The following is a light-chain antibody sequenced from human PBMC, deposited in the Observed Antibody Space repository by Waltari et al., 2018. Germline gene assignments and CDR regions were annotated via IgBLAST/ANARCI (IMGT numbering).Light chain of an antibody. V-gene: IGLV2-18*02. CDR2: EVS. CDR1: SSDVGSYNR. J-gene: IGLJ2*01. CDR3: SSYTSSNSVV. Sequence: QSALTQPPSVSGSPGQSVTISCTGTSSDVGSYNRVSWYQQPPGTAPTLMIYEVSYRPSGVPARFSGSKSGNTASLTISGLQAEDEADYYCSSYTSSNSVVFGGGTNLTVL.